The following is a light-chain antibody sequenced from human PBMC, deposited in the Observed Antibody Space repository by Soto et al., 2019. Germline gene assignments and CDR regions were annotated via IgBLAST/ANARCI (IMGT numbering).Light chain of an antibody. CDR3: QQYGSSST. J-gene: IGKJ5*01. CDR1: QTVYNGF. CDR2: GAS. V-gene: IGKV3-20*01. Sequence: ENVLTQSPGTLSLSPGERATLSCRASQTVYNGFLAWYQQKPGQAPRLLIYGASSRATGIPDRFSGSGSGTDFTLTISRLEPEDFAVYYCQQYGSSSTFGQGTRLEIK.